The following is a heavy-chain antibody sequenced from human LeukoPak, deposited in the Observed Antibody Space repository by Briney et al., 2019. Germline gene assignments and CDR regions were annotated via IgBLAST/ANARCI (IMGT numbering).Heavy chain of an antibody. D-gene: IGHD3-10*01. J-gene: IGHJ3*02. CDR2: MNPNSGNT. CDR3: ARVGMVRGVRNAFDI. CDR1: GYTFTSYD. Sequence: GASVMVSCKASGYTFTSYDINWVRQATGQGLEWMGWMNPNSGNTGYAQKFQGRVTMTRNTSISTAYMELSSLRSEDTAVYYCARVGMVRGVRNAFDIWGQGTMVTVSS. V-gene: IGHV1-8*01.